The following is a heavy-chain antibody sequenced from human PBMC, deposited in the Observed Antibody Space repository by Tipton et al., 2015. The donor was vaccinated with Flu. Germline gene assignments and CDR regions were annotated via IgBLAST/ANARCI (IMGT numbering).Heavy chain of an antibody. CDR3: VRDNWGGVFDY. D-gene: IGHD7-27*01. Sequence: TLSLTCTVSNDYLSDYYWNWIRQSPGKGLEWLGSIHYTGKTLHDPSLKSRVTMAVDTSKNQFFLNLTSVTAADTAVYFCVRDNWGGVFDYWGQGTMVTVSS. V-gene: IGHV4-59*01. CDR2: IHYTGKT. J-gene: IGHJ3*01. CDR1: NDYLSDYY.